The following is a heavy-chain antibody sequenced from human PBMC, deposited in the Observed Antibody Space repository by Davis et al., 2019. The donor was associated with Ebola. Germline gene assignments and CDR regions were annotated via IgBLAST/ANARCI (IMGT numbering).Heavy chain of an antibody. J-gene: IGHJ5*02. CDR3: ARQGWSGYSLRHWLDP. D-gene: IGHD3-3*01. CDR2: INHSGST. CDR1: GGSFSDYY. Sequence: SETLSLTCAVYGGSFSDYYWSWIRQPPGKGLEWIGEINHSGSTNYSPSLKSRVTVSVDTSKNQFSLKLRSVTAADTAVYYCARQGWSGYSLRHWLDPWGRGTLVTVSS. V-gene: IGHV4-34*01.